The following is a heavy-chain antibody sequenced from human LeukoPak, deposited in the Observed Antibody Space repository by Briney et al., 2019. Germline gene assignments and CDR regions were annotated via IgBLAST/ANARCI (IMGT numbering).Heavy chain of an antibody. CDR2: IIPIFGTA. Sequence: GASVKVSCKASGGTFSSYAISWVRQAPGQGLEWMGRIIPIFGTANYAQKFQGRVTITTDESTSTAYMELSSLRSEDTAVYYCARGGGTLGATADYWGQGTLVTVSS. CDR1: GGTFSSYA. V-gene: IGHV1-69*05. CDR3: ARGGGTLGATADY. J-gene: IGHJ4*02. D-gene: IGHD1-26*01.